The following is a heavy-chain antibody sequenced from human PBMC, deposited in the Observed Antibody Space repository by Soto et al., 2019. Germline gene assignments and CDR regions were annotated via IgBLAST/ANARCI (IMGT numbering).Heavy chain of an antibody. CDR3: AKRSLRRLRFVETH. D-gene: IGHD3-3*01. Sequence: QVQLQESGPGLVKPSGTLSLTCAVSGDSMTNTNWWSWVRQPPGKGLEWTGEIYHIGSTNYNPTLRSRVTMSVDKSKTQFSLNLTSVTAADTAVYYCAKRSLRRLRFVETHWGQGTLVTVSS. CDR2: IYHIGST. CDR1: GDSMTNTNW. J-gene: IGHJ4*02. V-gene: IGHV4-4*02.